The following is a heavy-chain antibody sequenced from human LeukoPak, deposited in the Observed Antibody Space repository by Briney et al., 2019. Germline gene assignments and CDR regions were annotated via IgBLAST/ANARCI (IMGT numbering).Heavy chain of an antibody. J-gene: IGHJ4*02. D-gene: IGHD5-18*01. CDR2: IYYSGST. V-gene: IGHV4-39*07. Sequence: PSETLSLTCSVSGGSISSYYWGWIRQPPGKGLEWIGSIYYSGSTYYNPSLKSRVTISVDTSKNQFSLKLSSVTAADTAVYYCARDFRVTWIQLWSLYYFDYWGQGTLVTVSS. CDR3: ARDFRVTWIQLWSLYYFDY. CDR1: GGSISSYY.